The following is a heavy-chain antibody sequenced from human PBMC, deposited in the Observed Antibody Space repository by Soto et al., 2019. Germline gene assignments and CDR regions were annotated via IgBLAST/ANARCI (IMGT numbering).Heavy chain of an antibody. CDR3: ARVVPGAEAWFGP. D-gene: IGHD2-2*01. J-gene: IGHJ5*02. CDR1: GYTFSNYG. V-gene: IGHV1-18*01. Sequence: QVQLVQSGGEVKRPGASVKVSFKTSGYTFSNYGLTWVRQAPGQPLEWLGWISLYSDGTNYAQKFQGRVSMTTHTSTTTAYMELRSLRSDDTAVYYCARVVPGAEAWFGPWGEGTLVTVSS. CDR2: ISLYSDGT.